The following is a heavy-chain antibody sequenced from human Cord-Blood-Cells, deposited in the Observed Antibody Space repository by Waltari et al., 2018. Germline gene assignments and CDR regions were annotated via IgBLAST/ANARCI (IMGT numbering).Heavy chain of an antibody. J-gene: IGHJ4*02. D-gene: IGHD6-13*01. Sequence: QEKLQQWGAGLLKPSESLYLTCAVYGGSFSGYYWSWIRQPPGKGLEWIGEINHSGSTNYNPSLKSRVTISVDTSKNQFSLKLSSVTAADTAVYYCAREGGLAAAGTDYWGQVTLVTVSS. CDR2: INHSGST. V-gene: IGHV4-34*01. CDR1: GGSFSGYY. CDR3: AREGGLAAAGTDY.